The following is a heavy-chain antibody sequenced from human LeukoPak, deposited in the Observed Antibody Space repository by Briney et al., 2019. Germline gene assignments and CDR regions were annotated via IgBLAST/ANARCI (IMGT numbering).Heavy chain of an antibody. V-gene: IGHV4-31*03. CDR3: ARDDTLGFCTNGVCHHFDY. CDR2: ISYSGSI. D-gene: IGHD2-8*01. J-gene: IGHJ4*02. Sequence: SETLSLTCTVSGGSISSGGYYWNWIHQHPGKGLEWIGYISYSGSIFYNPSLKSRVTISVDTSKNQFSLKLSSVTAADTAVYYCARDDTLGFCTNGVCHHFDYWGQGTLVTVSS. CDR1: GGSISSGGYY.